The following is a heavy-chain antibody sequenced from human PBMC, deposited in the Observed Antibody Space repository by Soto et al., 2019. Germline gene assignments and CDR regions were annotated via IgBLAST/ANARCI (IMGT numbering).Heavy chain of an antibody. CDR1: GGTFSSYA. V-gene: IGHV1-69*13. CDR3: ARDGSIAAAGNWFDP. Sequence: GASVKFSCKASGGTFSSYAISWVRQAPGQGLEWMGGIIPIFGTANYAQKFQGRVTITADESTSTAYMELSSLRSEDTAVYYCARDGSIAAAGNWFDPWGQGTLVTVSS. J-gene: IGHJ5*02. CDR2: IIPIFGTA. D-gene: IGHD6-13*01.